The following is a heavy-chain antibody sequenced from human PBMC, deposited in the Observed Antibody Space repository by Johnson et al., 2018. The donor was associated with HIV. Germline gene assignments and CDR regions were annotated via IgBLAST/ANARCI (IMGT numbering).Heavy chain of an antibody. J-gene: IGHJ3*02. CDR1: GFIFRSYD. V-gene: IGHV3-13*01. D-gene: IGHD5-24*01. Sequence: VQLVESGGNVVQPGRSLRLSCAASGFIFRSYDMHWVRQTAGKGLEWVSAIGKVSDTYYSDSVKGRFSMSRENVKNSLYLQMNNLRAGDTAVYFCARESRDGPNLRAFDIWGQGTTVIVSS. CDR3: ARESRDGPNLRAFDI. CDR2: IGKVSDT.